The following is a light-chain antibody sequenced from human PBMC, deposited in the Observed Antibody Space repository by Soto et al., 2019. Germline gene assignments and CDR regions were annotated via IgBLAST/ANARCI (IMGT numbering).Light chain of an antibody. CDR1: QSVTNF. CDR3: QQRYRWPET. CDR2: NAS. J-gene: IGKJ1*01. V-gene: IGKV3-11*01. Sequence: EIVLTQSPGTLSLSPGERATLSCRASQSVTNFLAWYQQKPGQSPSLLIYNASHRPTGIPARFSGSGSGTDFTLTIRSLESEDFAVYYCQQRYRWPETFGQGTKVEIK.